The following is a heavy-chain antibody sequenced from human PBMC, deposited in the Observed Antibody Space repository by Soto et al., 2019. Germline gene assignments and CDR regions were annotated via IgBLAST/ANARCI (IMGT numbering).Heavy chain of an antibody. D-gene: IGHD3-3*01. CDR3: ARDTLGGAYDFLH. V-gene: IGHV3-66*01. CDR1: GFTVSNLY. Sequence: EVQLVESGGGLVQPGGSLGLSCAASGFTVSNLYMTWVRQAPGKGVQWVAVISSGGSTYYADSVKGRFTSSRDNSKNTLYLEMNSLRAEDTAVYYCARDTLGGAYDFLHGGQGTLVTVSS. CDR2: ISSGGST. J-gene: IGHJ4*02.